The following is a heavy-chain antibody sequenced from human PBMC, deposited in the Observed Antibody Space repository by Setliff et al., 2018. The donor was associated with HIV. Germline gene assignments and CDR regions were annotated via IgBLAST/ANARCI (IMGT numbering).Heavy chain of an antibody. Sequence: GGSLRLSCAASGFTFSTYSMNWVRQAPGKGLEWVSYISRSGDTIDYADSVKGRFTISRDNAKSSLYLQMNSLRAEDTAVYYCASPYCSSPSCYVDYYYYGLDLWGQGTTVTVSS. CDR2: ISRSGDTI. CDR1: GFTFSTYS. D-gene: IGHD2-2*01. V-gene: IGHV3-48*04. CDR3: ASPYCSSPSCYVDYYYYGLDL. J-gene: IGHJ6*02.